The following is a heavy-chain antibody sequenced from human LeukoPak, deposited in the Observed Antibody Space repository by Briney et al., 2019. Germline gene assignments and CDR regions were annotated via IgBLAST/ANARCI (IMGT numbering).Heavy chain of an antibody. Sequence: GGSLRLSCAASGFTVSSNYMSWVRQAPGKGLEWVSVIYSGGSTYYADSVKGRFTISRDNSKNTLYLQMNSLRAEDTAVYYCARANIVVVPGAKTYYYYYMDAWGIGTTVTVSS. D-gene: IGHD2-2*01. CDR3: ARANIVVVPGAKTYYYYYMDA. J-gene: IGHJ6*03. CDR2: IYSGGST. V-gene: IGHV3-53*01. CDR1: GFTVSSNY.